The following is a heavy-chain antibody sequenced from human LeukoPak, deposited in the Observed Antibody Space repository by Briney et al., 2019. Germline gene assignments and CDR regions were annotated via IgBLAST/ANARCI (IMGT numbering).Heavy chain of an antibody. CDR2: ISGSGGST. D-gene: IGHD2-2*01. CDR1: GFTFSSYA. J-gene: IGHJ4*02. CDR3: AKDQEIVVVPYYFDY. Sequence: GGSLRLSCAASGFTFSSYAMSWVRQAPGKGLEWVSAISGSGGSTYYADSVKGRFTISRDNSKNTLYLQMNSLRAEDTAVYYCAKDQEIVVVPYYFDYWGQGTLVTVSS. V-gene: IGHV3-23*01.